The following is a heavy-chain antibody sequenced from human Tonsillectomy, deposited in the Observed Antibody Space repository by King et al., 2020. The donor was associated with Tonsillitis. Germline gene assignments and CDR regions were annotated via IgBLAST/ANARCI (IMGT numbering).Heavy chain of an antibody. J-gene: IGHJ4*02. CDR2: IYYSGST. V-gene: IGHV4-59*01. Sequence: VQLQESGPGLVKPSETLSLTCTVSGGSISSYYWSWIRQPPGKGLEWIGYIYYSGSTNYNPSLKSRVTISVDTSKNQFSLKLSSVTAADTAVYYCAREAPTGVVMPYVDYWGQGTLVTVSS. D-gene: IGHD3-3*01. CDR1: GGSISSYY. CDR3: AREAPTGVVMPYVDY.